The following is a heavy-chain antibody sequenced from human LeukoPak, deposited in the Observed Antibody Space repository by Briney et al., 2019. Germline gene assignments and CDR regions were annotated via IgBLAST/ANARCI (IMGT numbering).Heavy chain of an antibody. CDR3: ARTEYSKLWWLNDY. Sequence: GESLKISCKGSGYSFTSYWIGWVRQMPGKGLEWMGIIYPGDSDTRYSPSFQGQVTISADKSISTANLQWSLLKASDTAMYYCARTEYSKLWWLNDYWGQGTLVTVSS. CDR2: IYPGDSDT. V-gene: IGHV5-51*01. D-gene: IGHD2-21*01. J-gene: IGHJ4*02. CDR1: GYSFTSYW.